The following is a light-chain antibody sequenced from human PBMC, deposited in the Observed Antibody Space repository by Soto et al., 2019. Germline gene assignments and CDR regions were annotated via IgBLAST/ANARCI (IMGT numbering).Light chain of an antibody. CDR2: EVS. J-gene: IGLJ2*01. CDR3: TSHTRSSTVV. CDR1: SSDIGSYNY. Sequence: QSVLTQPASVSGSPGQSITISCTGTSSDIGSYNYVSWYQQHPGRAPKLIIYEVSHRPSGVSNRFSGSKSGNTASLSISGLQAEDEADYYCTSHTRSSTVVFGGGTKLTVL. V-gene: IGLV2-14*01.